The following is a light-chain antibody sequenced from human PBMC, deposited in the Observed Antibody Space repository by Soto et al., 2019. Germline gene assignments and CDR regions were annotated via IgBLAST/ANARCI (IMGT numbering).Light chain of an antibody. V-gene: IGLV2-8*01. Sequence: QSALTQPPSASGSPGQSVTISCTGTSSDVGGYNYVSWYQQHPGKAPKLMIYEVTKRPSGVPDRFSGSKSANTASLTVSGLQAEDEADYYCSSHADTHNLLFGGGTKVTVL. CDR3: SSHADTHNLL. J-gene: IGLJ3*02. CDR2: EVT. CDR1: SSDVGGYNY.